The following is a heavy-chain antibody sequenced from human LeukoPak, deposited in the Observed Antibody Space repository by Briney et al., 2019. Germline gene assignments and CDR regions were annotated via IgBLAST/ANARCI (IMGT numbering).Heavy chain of an antibody. J-gene: IGHJ6*02. CDR1: GGTFSSYA. CDR2: IIPIFGTA. D-gene: IGHD3-10*01. V-gene: IGHV1-69*13. CDR3: ASLWFGELLYGYYYYGMDV. Sequence: GASVKVSCKASGGTFSSYAISWVRQAPGQGLEWMGGIIPIFGTANYAQKFQGRVTITADESTSTAYMELSSLRSEDTAVYYCASLWFGELLYGYYYYGMDVWGQGTTVTVSS.